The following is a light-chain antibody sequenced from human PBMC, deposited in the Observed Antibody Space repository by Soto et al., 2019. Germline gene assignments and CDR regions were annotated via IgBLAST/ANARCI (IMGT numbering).Light chain of an antibody. V-gene: IGKV3-20*01. J-gene: IGKJ5*01. Sequence: QSPGTLSLSPGGRAILSCRASQSVTTRLAWYQHKPGQAPRLLMSGASSRASGVPVRFSGSGSGTDFTLTISRLEPEDFALYYCQQYGGSPITFGLGTRLEI. CDR3: QQYGGSPIT. CDR2: GAS. CDR1: QSVTTR.